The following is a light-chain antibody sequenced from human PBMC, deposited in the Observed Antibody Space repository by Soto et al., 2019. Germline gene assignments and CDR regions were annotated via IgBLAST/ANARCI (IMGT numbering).Light chain of an antibody. J-gene: IGKJ4*01. CDR2: GAS. CDR1: QSVSSY. CDR3: KQFATSPLT. V-gene: IGKV3-20*01. Sequence: EIVLTQSPDILWLSPGERATLSCRASQSVSSYLSWYQQKPGQAPRLLIYGASSRATGIPDRFSGSGSGTDFTLTISRLEPEDFAVYYCKQFATSPLTFGGGTKVDI.